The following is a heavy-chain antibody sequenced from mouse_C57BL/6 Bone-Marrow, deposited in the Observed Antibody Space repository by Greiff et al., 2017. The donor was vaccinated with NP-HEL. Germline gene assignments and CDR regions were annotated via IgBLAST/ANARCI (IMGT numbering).Heavy chain of an antibody. J-gene: IGHJ2*01. Sequence: VQLKQSGPVLVKPGASVKMSCKASGYTFTDYYMNWVKQSHGKSLEWIGVINPYNGGTSYNQKFKGKATLTVDKSSSTAYMELNSLTSEDSAVYYCARRRLEYFDYWGQGTTLTVSS. V-gene: IGHV1-19*01. CDR2: INPYNGGT. CDR3: ARRRLEYFDY. CDR1: GYTFTDYY.